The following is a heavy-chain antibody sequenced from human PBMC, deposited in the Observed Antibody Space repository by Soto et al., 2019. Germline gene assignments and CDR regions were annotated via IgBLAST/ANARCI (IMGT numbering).Heavy chain of an antibody. Sequence: PGGSLRLSCAASGFTFSDYYMSWVRQAPGKGLEWVSYISSSTNYRNYADSVKGRFTISRDDAKNSLYLQMNSLRGEDTAVYYCARGYGALDSRGPGTLVTVS. J-gene: IGHJ4*02. CDR3: ARGYGALDS. V-gene: IGHV3-11*06. D-gene: IGHD4-17*01. CDR1: GFTFSDYY. CDR2: ISSSTNYR.